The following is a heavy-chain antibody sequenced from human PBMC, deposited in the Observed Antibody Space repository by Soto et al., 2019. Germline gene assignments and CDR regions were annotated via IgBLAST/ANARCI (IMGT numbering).Heavy chain of an antibody. D-gene: IGHD5-18*01. Sequence: GESLKISCKGSGYSLTSYWISWVRQMPGKGLEWMGRIDPSDSYTNYSPSFQGHVTISADKSISTAYLQWSSLKASDTAMYYCARLEYSYGENYYYYGMDVWGQGTTVTVSS. CDR1: GYSLTSYW. V-gene: IGHV5-10-1*01. CDR2: IDPSDSYT. J-gene: IGHJ6*02. CDR3: ARLEYSYGENYYYYGMDV.